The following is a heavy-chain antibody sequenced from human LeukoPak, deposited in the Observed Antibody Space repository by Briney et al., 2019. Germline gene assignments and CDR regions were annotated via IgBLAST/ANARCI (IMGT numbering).Heavy chain of an antibody. CDR2: SNPNNGDT. J-gene: IGHJ4*02. CDR1: GYPFTAYY. D-gene: IGHD3-10*01. V-gene: IGHV1-2*02. CDR3: ARVLAYGSGNSNDY. Sequence: ASVTVSCKASGYPFTAYYMHWVRQAPGQGLGWMGWSNPNNGDTMYREKFQGRVTMTRDTSISTVYMELSGLRSDDTAVYYCARVLAYGSGNSNDYWGQGTLVTVSS.